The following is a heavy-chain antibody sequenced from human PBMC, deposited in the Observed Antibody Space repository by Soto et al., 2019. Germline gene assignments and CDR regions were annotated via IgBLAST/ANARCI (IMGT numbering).Heavy chain of an antibody. D-gene: IGHD2-2*01. CDR2: IYHSGST. J-gene: IGHJ1*01. Sequence: GCSWSRKRQPPGKGLEWIGYIYHSGSTYYNPSLKSRVTISVDRSKNQFSLKLSSVTAADTAVDYSVRVPHRWGQATLVTV. CDR3: VRVPHR. V-gene: IGHV4-30-2*01. CDR1: GCS.